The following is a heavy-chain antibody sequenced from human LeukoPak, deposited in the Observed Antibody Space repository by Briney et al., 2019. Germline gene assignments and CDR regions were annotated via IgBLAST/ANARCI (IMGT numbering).Heavy chain of an antibody. V-gene: IGHV4-61*01. CDR2: ISFSGST. Sequence: PSETLSLTCTVSGDSVTSGKYFWTWIRQSPGEGLEWIGYISFSGSTNYNPSLKSRVTISVDTSKEQLSLKLSSVTAADTAVYYCARSLYSSSPVDYWGQGTLVTVSS. D-gene: IGHD6-6*01. CDR3: ARSLYSSSPVDY. J-gene: IGHJ4*02. CDR1: GDSVTSGKYF.